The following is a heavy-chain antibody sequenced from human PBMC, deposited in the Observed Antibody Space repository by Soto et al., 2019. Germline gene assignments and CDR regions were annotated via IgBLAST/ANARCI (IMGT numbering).Heavy chain of an antibody. CDR1: GVFISSYY. V-gene: IGHV4-59*01. J-gene: IGHJ5*02. D-gene: IGHD4-17*01. Sequence: PDTLSLTCTVSGVFISSYYWSWILQPPGKGLEWIGYIYYSGSTNYNPSLKSRVTISVDTSKNQFSLKLSSVTAADTAVYYCVVVPRNGYGGGWFDPWGQGTLVTVSS. CDR3: VVVPRNGYGGGWFDP. CDR2: IYYSGST.